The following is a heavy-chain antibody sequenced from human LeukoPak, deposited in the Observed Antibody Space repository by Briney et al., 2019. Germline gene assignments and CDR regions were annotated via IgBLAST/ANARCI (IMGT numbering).Heavy chain of an antibody. CDR3: AKDLVYSYGQ. D-gene: IGHD5-18*01. J-gene: IGHJ4*02. V-gene: IGHV3-30*02. Sequence: GGSLRLSCAASGFTFSSYGMHWVRQAPGKGLEWVAFIRYDGSNKYYADSVKDRFTISRDNSKNTLYLQMNSLRAEDTAVYYCAKDLVYSYGQWGQGTLVTVSS. CDR1: GFTFSSYG. CDR2: IRYDGSNK.